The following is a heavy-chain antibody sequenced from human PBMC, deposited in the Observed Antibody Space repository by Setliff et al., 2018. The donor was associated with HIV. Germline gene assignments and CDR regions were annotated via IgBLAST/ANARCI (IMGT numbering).Heavy chain of an antibody. Sequence: GASLKVSCKASGYTFTDYFIHWVRQAPGQGLEWMGRINPSRHNTIYAPRYQGRVTMTRDTSISTAYMELGGLRSDDTAVYYCARNYGADSNYFDYWGQGTLVTVSS. CDR3: ARNYGADSNYFDY. CDR1: GYTFTDYF. V-gene: IGHV1-2*06. J-gene: IGHJ4*02. D-gene: IGHD4-17*01. CDR2: INPSRHNT.